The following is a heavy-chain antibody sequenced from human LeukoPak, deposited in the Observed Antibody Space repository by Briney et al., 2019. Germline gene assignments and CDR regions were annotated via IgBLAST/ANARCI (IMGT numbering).Heavy chain of an antibody. CDR3: STHRSRMAAAGIFNN. D-gene: IGHD6-13*01. V-gene: IGHV4-39*01. CDR2: IYYSGST. J-gene: IGHJ4*02. Sequence: RQPPGKGLEWIGSIYYSGSTFYNPSLKSRVSISVDTSKNQFSLRLGTVTAADTAVYYCSTHRSRMAAAGIFNNWGQGTLVTVSS.